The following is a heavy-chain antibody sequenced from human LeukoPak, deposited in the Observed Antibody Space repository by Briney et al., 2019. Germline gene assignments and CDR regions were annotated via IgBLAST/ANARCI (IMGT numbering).Heavy chain of an antibody. D-gene: IGHD6-13*01. V-gene: IGHV4-4*07. CDR3: ARQEYSSSWSPPEYFDL. CDR1: GGSISSYY. J-gene: IGHJ2*01. CDR2: IYTSGST. Sequence: PSETLSLTCTVSGGSISSYYWSWIRQPAGKGLEWIGRIYTSGSTYFNPSLKSRVTISVDTSKNHFSLNLNSVTAADTAVYYCARQEYSSSWSPPEYFDLWGRGTLVTVSS.